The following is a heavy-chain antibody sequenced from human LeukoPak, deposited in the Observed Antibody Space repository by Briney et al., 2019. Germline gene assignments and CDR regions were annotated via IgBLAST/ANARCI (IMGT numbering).Heavy chain of an antibody. CDR1: GFTFSSYA. J-gene: IGHJ4*02. V-gene: IGHV3-23*01. Sequence: PGGSLRLSCAASGFTFSSYAMSWVRQAPGKGLEWVSAISGSGGSTYYADSVKGRFTISRDNANNSLYLQMNSLRAEDTALYYCARTSGSYSNLYFDYWGQGTLVTVSS. CDR3: ARTSGSYSNLYFDY. D-gene: IGHD1-26*01. CDR2: ISGSGGST.